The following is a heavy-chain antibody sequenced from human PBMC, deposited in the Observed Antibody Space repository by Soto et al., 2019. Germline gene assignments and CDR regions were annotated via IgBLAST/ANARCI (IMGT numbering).Heavy chain of an antibody. Sequence: SVKVSCKTSGGTFSSYAISWVRQAPGQGLEWMGGIVPIVDTSTYAQKFQGRVTITADESTSTVYMELSSLRSDDTAVYYCARVIMDVWGQGTTVTVSS. CDR2: IVPIVDTS. V-gene: IGHV1-69*13. J-gene: IGHJ6*02. CDR1: GGTFSSYA. CDR3: ARVIMDV.